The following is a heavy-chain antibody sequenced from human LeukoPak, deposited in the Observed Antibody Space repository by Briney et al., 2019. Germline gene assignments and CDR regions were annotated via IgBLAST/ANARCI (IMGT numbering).Heavy chain of an antibody. Sequence: PGGSLRLSCAASGFTFTSYAMGWVRQAPGKGLEWVSSVSGSGDGTYYADSVKGRFTISRDNSKKTLDLHMDSLRAEDTAVYYCAKKRLEGNYGDYAVDYWGQGTMVSVSS. CDR3: AKKRLEGNYGDYAVDY. CDR1: GFTFTSYA. J-gene: IGHJ4*02. CDR2: VSGSGDGT. D-gene: IGHD4-17*01. V-gene: IGHV3-23*01.